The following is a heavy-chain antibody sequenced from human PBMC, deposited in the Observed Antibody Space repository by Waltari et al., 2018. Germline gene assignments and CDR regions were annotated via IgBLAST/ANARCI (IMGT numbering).Heavy chain of an antibody. Sequence: LVRQAQGKGLEGVAVGSENEFNKCYVESVKGQFSIARDNAKNTLYLQLNSRRADDTAVYYCARYYCDRTSCHGMDVWGQGTTVTVSS. CDR2: GSENEFNK. J-gene: IGHJ6*02. CDR3: ARYYCDRTSCHGMDV. V-gene: IGHV3-30*04. D-gene: IGHD2-2*01.